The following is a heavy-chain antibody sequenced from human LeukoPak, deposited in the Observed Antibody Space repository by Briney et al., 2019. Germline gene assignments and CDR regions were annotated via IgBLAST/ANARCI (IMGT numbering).Heavy chain of an antibody. CDR2: ISGSGGST. J-gene: IGHJ4*02. V-gene: IGHV3-23*01. CDR1: GFTFSSYA. Sequence: PGGSLRLSCAASGFTFSSYATSWVRQAPGKGLEWVSTISGSGGSTFYTDSGKGRFTISRDNSKNTLYLQMNSLRAEDTAVYYCAKPRPGGIAVAGFDYWGQGTLVTVSS. D-gene: IGHD6-19*01. CDR3: AKPRPGGIAVAGFDY.